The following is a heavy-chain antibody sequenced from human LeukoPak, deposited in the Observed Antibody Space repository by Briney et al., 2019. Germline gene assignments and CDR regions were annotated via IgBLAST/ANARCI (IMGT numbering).Heavy chain of an antibody. V-gene: IGHV3-23*01. J-gene: IGHJ4*02. CDR1: GFTFTTYA. CDR2: ISGSGTGGRT. Sequence: PGGSLRLSCAASGFTFTTYAMSWVRQAPGKGLEWVSGISGSGTGGRTYYADSVKGRFTISRDNSKNTLYLQMNSLRAEDTAVYYCAKSGLNRFDYWGQGTLVTVSS. CDR3: AKSGLNRFDY. D-gene: IGHD2-15*01.